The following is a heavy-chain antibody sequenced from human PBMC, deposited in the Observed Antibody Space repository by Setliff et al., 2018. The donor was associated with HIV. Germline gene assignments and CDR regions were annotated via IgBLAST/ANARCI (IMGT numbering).Heavy chain of an antibody. J-gene: IGHJ5*02. V-gene: IGHV4-59*01. CDR2: IYYSGST. CDR3: ARERQLWPLGWLDP. CDR1: GGPISTYY. D-gene: IGHD5-18*01. Sequence: PSETLSLTCTVSGGPISTYYWSWIRQPPGKGLEWIGYIYYSGSTNYNPSLKSRVTISVDTSKNQFSLKLSSVTAADTAVYYCARERQLWPLGWLDPWGQGTLVTVSS.